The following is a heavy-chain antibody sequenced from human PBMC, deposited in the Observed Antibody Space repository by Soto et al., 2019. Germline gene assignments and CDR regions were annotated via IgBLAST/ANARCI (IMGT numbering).Heavy chain of an antibody. J-gene: IGHJ5*01. Sequence: DVQLLQSGGGLVQPGGSLTLSCAASRFIFSDYAMNWVRQAPGKGLAWVSSIGASNTDRYYAESVKGRFIISRDNSKNTMYLQMNSLRDDDTAVYYCAKDAVSYNGKWDWFDSWGQGTLVTVSS. D-gene: IGHD1-26*01. V-gene: IGHV3-23*01. CDR2: IGASNTDR. CDR3: AKDAVSYNGKWDWFDS. CDR1: RFIFSDYA.